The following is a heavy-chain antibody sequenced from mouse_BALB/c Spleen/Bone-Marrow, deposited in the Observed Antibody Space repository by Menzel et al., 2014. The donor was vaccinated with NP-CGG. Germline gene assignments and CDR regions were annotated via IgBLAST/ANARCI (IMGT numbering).Heavy chain of an antibody. J-gene: IGHJ2*01. D-gene: IGHD1-1*01. CDR1: GYAFSSYW. Sequence: VHLQQSGAELVRPGSSVKISCKASGYAFSSYWMNWVKQRPGQGLEWIGQIYPGDGDTNYNGKFKGKATLTADKSSSTAYMQLSSLTSEDSAVYFCARRGYYYGSSYVDYWCQGTTLTVSS. CDR3: ARRGYYYGSSYVDY. CDR2: IYPGDGDT. V-gene: IGHV1-80*01.